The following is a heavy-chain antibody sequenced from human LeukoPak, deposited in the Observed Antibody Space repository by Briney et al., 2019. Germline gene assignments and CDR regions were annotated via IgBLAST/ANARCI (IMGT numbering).Heavy chain of an antibody. Sequence: SETLSLTCTVSGGSISSYYWSWIRQPPGKGLEWIGYIYYSGSTNYNPSLKSRVTISVDTSKNQFSLKLSSVTAADTAVYYCARALVNRRFAGWFDPWGQGTLVTVSS. CDR3: ARALVNRRFAGWFDP. CDR1: GGSISSYY. CDR2: IYYSGST. V-gene: IGHV4-59*01. J-gene: IGHJ5*02. D-gene: IGHD3-10*01.